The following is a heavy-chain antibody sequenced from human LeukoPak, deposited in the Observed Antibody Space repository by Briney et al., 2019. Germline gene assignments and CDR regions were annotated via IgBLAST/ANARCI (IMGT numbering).Heavy chain of an antibody. CDR2: INHSGST. D-gene: IGHD3-10*01. V-gene: IGHV4-34*01. CDR1: GGSFSGYY. J-gene: IGHJ5*02. Sequence: SETLSLTCAVYGGSFSGYYWGWIRQPPGKGLEWIGEINHSGSTNYNPSLKSRVTISVDTSKNQFSLKLSSVTAADTAVYYCARIRITMVRGRWFDPWGQGTLVTVSS. CDR3: ARIRITMVRGRWFDP.